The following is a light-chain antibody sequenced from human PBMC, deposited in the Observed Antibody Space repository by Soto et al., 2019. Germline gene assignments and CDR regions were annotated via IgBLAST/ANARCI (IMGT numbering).Light chain of an antibody. Sequence: QSVLTQPPSASGTPGQRVTISCSGSSSNIGTYYVDWYQQLPGTAPKLLIHRNGQRPSGVPDRFPGSKSGTSASLAISGLRSEDEADYYCATWDDRLRAYVIGAGTKVTV. CDR1: SSNIGTYY. V-gene: IGLV1-47*01. CDR2: RNG. J-gene: IGLJ1*01. CDR3: ATWDDRLRAYV.